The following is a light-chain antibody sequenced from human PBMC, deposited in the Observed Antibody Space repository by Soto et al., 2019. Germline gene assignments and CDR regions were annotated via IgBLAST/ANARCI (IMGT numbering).Light chain of an antibody. J-gene: IGLJ1*01. Sequence: QPVLTQPPSVSGAPGQRVTISCTGSSSNIGAGYDVHWYQQLPGTAPKLLIYGNNNRPSGVPDRFSGSKSGTSASLVITGLQAEDEADYHCQSYDSSLGYVFGSGTKLTVL. CDR2: GNN. CDR3: QSYDSSLGYV. CDR1: SSNIGAGYD. V-gene: IGLV1-40*01.